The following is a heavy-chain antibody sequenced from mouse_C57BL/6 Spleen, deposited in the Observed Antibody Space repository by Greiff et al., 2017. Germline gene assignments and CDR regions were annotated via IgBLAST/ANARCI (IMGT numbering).Heavy chain of an antibody. CDR2: ISDGGSYT. Sequence: EVKLMESGGGLVKPGGSLKLSCAASGFTFSSYAMSWVRQTPEKRLEWVATISDGGSYTYYPDNVKGRFTISRDNAKNNLYLQMSHLKSEDTAMXYCARDPITTVVGDYWYFDVWGTGTTVTVAS. CDR3: ARDPITTVVGDYWYFDV. V-gene: IGHV5-4*01. D-gene: IGHD1-1*01. CDR1: GFTFSSYA. J-gene: IGHJ1*03.